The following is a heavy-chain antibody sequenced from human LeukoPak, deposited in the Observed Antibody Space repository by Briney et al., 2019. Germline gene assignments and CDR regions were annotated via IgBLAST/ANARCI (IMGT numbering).Heavy chain of an antibody. CDR1: GYTFTSYG. D-gene: IGHD3-22*01. CDR2: ISAYNGNT. Sequence: ASVKVSCKASGYTFTSYGISWMRQAPGQGLEWMGWISAYNGNTNYAQKLQGRVTMTTDTSTSTAYMELRSLRSDDTAVYYCARDSDYYDSSGYPDYWGQGTLVTVSS. CDR3: ARDSDYYDSSGYPDY. V-gene: IGHV1-18*01. J-gene: IGHJ4*02.